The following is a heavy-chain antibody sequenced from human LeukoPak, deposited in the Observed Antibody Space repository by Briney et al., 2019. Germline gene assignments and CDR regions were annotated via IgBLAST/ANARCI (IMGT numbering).Heavy chain of an antibody. CDR3: ARSQVVAATTFDY. Sequence: GGSLRLSCAASGFTFDDYAMHWVRQAPGRGLEWVSGISWNSGSIGYADSVKGRFTISRDNAKNSLYLQMNSLRAEDTAVYYCARSQVVAATTFDYWGQGTLVTVSS. V-gene: IGHV3-9*01. CDR2: ISWNSGSI. D-gene: IGHD2-15*01. J-gene: IGHJ4*02. CDR1: GFTFDDYA.